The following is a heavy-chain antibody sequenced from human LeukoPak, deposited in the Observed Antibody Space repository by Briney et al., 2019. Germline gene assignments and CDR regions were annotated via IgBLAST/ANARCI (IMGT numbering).Heavy chain of an antibody. V-gene: IGHV6-1*01. J-gene: IGHJ3*02. CDR3: ARGDYYDSSGTRVGTFDI. CDR1: GDSVSSNSAA. CDR2: TYYRPKWYN. D-gene: IGHD3-22*01. Sequence: SQTLSLTCAISGDSVSSNSAAWNWIRQSPSRGLGWLGRTYYRPKWYNDYAVSVNGRIIINPDTSKNQFSLQLNSVTPEDTAVYYCARGDYYDSSGTRVGTFDIWGQGTMVTVSS.